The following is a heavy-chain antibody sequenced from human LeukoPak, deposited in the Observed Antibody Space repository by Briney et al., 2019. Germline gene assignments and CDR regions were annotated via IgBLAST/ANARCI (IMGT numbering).Heavy chain of an antibody. D-gene: IGHD1-1*01. V-gene: IGHV3-23*01. CDR3: AKEGGRNHWPIDF. CDR2: IGGAGVSS. CDR1: GFTFSSYA. Sequence: GGSLRLSCAASGFTFSSYAMSWVRQAPGKGLDWVSTIGGAGVSSYYADSVKGRFTISRDNSKNVVYLQMNSLRGDDTAIYYCAKEGGRNHWPIDFWGQGTLVTVSS. J-gene: IGHJ4*02.